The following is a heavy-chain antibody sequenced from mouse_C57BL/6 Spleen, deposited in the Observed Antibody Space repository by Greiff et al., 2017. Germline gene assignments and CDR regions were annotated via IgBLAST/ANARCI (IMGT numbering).Heavy chain of an antibody. Sequence: VQLQQPGAELVKPGASVKLSCKASGYTFTSYWMHWVKQRPGRGLEWIGRIDPNSGGTKYNEKFKSKATLTVDKPSSTAYMQLSSLTSEDSAVYYCARGGLGITTVVASMDYWGQGTSVTVSS. CDR1: GYTFTSYW. CDR2: IDPNSGGT. D-gene: IGHD1-1*01. J-gene: IGHJ4*01. CDR3: ARGGLGITTVVASMDY. V-gene: IGHV1-72*01.